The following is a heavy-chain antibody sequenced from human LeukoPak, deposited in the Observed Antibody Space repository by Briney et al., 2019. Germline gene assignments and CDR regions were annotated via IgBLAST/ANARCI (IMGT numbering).Heavy chain of an antibody. D-gene: IGHD3-10*01. CDR2: ISSSSSTI. J-gene: IGHJ4*02. V-gene: IGHV3-48*01. CDR3: ARVHYYGSGSH. CDR1: GFTFSSYS. Sequence: GGSLRLSCAASGFTFSSYSMNWVRQAPGKGLEWVSYISSSSSTIYYADSVKGRFTISRDNAKNSLYLQMNSLRAEDTAVYYCARVHYYGSGSHWGQGTLVTVSS.